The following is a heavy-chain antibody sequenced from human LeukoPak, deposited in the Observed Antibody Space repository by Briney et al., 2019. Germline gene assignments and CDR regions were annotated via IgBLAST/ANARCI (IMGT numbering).Heavy chain of an antibody. D-gene: IGHD4-17*01. CDR2: ISSSSSYI. CDR1: GFTFSSYS. V-gene: IGHV3-21*01. J-gene: IGHJ4*02. Sequence: GGSLRLSCAASGFTFSSYSMNWVRQAPGKGLEWVSSISSSSSYIYYADSVKGRFTISRDNAKNSLYLQMNSLRAEDTAAYYCARVYSPESHDYGDFGWDSLDYWGQGTLVTVSS. CDR3: ARVYSPESHDYGDFGWDSLDY.